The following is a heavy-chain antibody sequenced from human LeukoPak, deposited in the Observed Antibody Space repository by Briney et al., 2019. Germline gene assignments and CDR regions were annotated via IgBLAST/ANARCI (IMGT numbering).Heavy chain of an antibody. CDR3: AKDYYGSGTYYEYDAFDI. V-gene: IGHV3-23*01. D-gene: IGHD3-10*01. CDR2: ISRSGDRT. J-gene: IGHJ3*02. Sequence: PGESLRLSCSASAFTFSIYAMSWVRQAPGKGLEWVSVISRSGDRTYYTDSVKGRFTISRDNSKDTLYLQMNSLRAEDTAVYYCAKDYYGSGTYYEYDAFDIWGQGTMVTVSS. CDR1: AFTFSIYA.